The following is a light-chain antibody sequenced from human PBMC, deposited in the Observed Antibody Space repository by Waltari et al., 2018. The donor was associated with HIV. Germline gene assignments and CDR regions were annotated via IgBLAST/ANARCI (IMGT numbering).Light chain of an antibody. CDR1: QSGDRNY. CDR3: QQYGSSPET. V-gene: IGKV3-20*01. Sequence: EIVLTQSPGTLSLSPGDGATLPCRDSQSGDRNYLAWYQQKPNQATRLLIYGAVSRRTGIPDRFSGSGSGTDFTLSISRLEPEDFAVYYCQQYGSSPETFGQGTKVEIK. J-gene: IGKJ1*01. CDR2: GAV.